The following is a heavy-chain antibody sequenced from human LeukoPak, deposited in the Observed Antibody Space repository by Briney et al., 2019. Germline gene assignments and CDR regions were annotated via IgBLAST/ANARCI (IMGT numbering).Heavy chain of an antibody. CDR2: IYTSGST. CDR3: AILLDHNWFDP. V-gene: IGHV4-4*09. J-gene: IGHJ5*02. CDR1: GGSISSYY. Sequence: PSETLSLTCTVSGGSISSYYWSWIRQPPGKGLEWIGYIYTSGSTNYNPSLKSRVTISVDTSKNQFSLKLSSVTAADTAVYYCAILLDHNWFDPWGQGTLVTVSS. D-gene: IGHD1-1*01.